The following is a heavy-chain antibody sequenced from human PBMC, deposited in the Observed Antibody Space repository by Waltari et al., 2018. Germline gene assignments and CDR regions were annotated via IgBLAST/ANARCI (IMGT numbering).Heavy chain of an antibody. J-gene: IGHJ4*02. V-gene: IGHV4-39*01. CDR2: LYYSGST. CDR1: GGSVSSSLSFY. Sequence: QLQLQESGPGLVKPSETLSLTCSVPGGSVSSSLSFYWVWVRQTPGKGLEWIGSLYYSGSTYYNPSLKSRVTISMETSKNQFSLKFSSVTAADTAVYYCARWRYYFDYWGQGTLVTVSS. CDR3: ARWRYYFDY.